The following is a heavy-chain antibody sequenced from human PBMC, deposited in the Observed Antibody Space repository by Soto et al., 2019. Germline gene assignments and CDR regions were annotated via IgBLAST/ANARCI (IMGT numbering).Heavy chain of an antibody. V-gene: IGHV3-7*01. Sequence: GGSLRLSFAASGFTFSSYWMSWVRQAPGKGLEWVANIKQDGSEKYYVDAVKGRFTISRDNAKNSLYLQMNSLRAEDTAVYYCARDGGRSTSFGVVLPFGLDVWGQGTTFTVSS. D-gene: IGHD3-3*01. CDR2: IKQDGSEK. J-gene: IGHJ6*02. CDR1: GFTFSSYW. CDR3: ARDGGRSTSFGVVLPFGLDV.